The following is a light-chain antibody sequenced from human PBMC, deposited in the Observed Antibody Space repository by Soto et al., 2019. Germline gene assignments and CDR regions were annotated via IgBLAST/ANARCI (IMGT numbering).Light chain of an antibody. CDR2: DAS. Sequence: EIVLTQSPATLSLSPGERATLSCRASQSVSSYLAWYQQKPGQAPRLLIYDASNRATGIPARFSGSGSGTDFTLTISSLEPEDFAVYYCQQRSNWHQATWTFGKGNKVEIK. J-gene: IGKJ1*01. V-gene: IGKV3-11*01. CDR1: QSVSSY. CDR3: QQRSNWHQATWT.